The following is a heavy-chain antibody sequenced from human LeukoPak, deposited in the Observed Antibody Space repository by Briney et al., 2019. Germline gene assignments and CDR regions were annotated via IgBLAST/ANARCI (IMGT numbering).Heavy chain of an antibody. J-gene: IGHJ6*02. Sequence: ASVKVSCKASGYTFTDHGITWVRQARGQGFEWMGWMSVFNGYTKYAEGFQGRVTMTTDTSTRTAHMEMRGLRSGDTAVYYCARAVGSTDYYGVDVWGQGTTVTVS. CDR1: GYTFTDHG. CDR2: MSVFNGYT. D-gene: IGHD3-10*01. CDR3: ARAVGSTDYYGVDV. V-gene: IGHV1-18*01.